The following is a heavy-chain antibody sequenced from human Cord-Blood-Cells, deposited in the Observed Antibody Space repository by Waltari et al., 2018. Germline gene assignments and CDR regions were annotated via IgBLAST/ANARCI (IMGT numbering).Heavy chain of an antibody. CDR1: GYSFTSYW. D-gene: IGHD3-10*01. V-gene: IGHV5-51*03. CDR3: ARIAPNYYGSGSYYRNAFDI. J-gene: IGHJ3*02. CDR2: IYPGDSDT. Sequence: EVQLVQSGAEVKKPGESLKISCKGSGYSFTSYWIGWVRKMPGKGLEWMGIIYPGDSDTRYSPSFQGQVTISADKSISTAYLQWSSLKASDTAMYYCARIAPNYYGSGSYYRNAFDIWGQGTMVTVSS.